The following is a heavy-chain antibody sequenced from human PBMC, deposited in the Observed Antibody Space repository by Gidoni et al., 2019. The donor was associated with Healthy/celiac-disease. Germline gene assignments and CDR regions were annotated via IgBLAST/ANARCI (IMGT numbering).Heavy chain of an antibody. J-gene: IGHJ1*01. Sequence: QVQMVQSGAEVKKPGAAVKVSCKAAGDTFTSYGISWVRQAPGQGLEWMGWISAYNSNTNYAPQLQGRVTMTTDTSTSTAYMELRSLRSDDTAVYYCARDRSHGDYLAEYFQHWGQGTLVTVSS. CDR2: ISAYNSNT. CDR3: ARDRSHGDYLAEYFQH. V-gene: IGHV1-18*01. CDR1: GDTFTSYG. D-gene: IGHD4-17*01.